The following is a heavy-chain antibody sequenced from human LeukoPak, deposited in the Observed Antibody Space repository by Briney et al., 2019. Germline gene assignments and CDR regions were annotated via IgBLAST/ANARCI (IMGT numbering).Heavy chain of an antibody. CDR1: GYTFTGYY. CDR3: ARDYYDSSGYSAHFDY. CDR2: NNPNSGGT. D-gene: IGHD3-22*01. V-gene: IGHV1-2*02. J-gene: IGHJ4*02. Sequence: ASVKVSCKASGYTFTGYYMHWVRQAPGQGLEWMGWNNPNSGGTNYAQKFQGRVTMTRDTSISTAYMELSRLRSDDTAVYYCARDYYDSSGYSAHFDYWGQGTLVTVSS.